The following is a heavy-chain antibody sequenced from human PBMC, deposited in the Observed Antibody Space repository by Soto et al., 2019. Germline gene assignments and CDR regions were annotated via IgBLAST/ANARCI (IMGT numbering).Heavy chain of an antibody. J-gene: IGHJ5*02. CDR3: ARDGYCTNGVCYTGVFDP. V-gene: IGHV1-18*01. CDR1: GYTFTSYG. CDR2: ISPYNGNT. D-gene: IGHD2-8*01. Sequence: ASVKVSCKASGYTFTSYGISWVRQAPGQGLEWMGWISPYNGNTNYAQKLQGRVTMTTDESTSTAYMELSSLRSEDTAVYYCARDGYCTNGVCYTGVFDPWGQGTLVTVSS.